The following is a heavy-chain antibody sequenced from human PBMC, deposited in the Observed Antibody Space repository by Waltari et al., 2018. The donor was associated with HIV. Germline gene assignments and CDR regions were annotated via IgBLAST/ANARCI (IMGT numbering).Heavy chain of an antibody. CDR3: ARAYDSGGFYYSLFDY. CDR2: ISAYNDNT. CDR1: GYTFTSYG. V-gene: IGHV1-18*01. J-gene: IGHJ4*02. Sequence: QVQLVQSGAEVKKPGASVKVSCKASGYTFTSYGISWVRQAPGHGLAWMGWISAYNDNTNYAQKFQGRVTMTTDTSTSTAYMELRSLRSDDTAVYYCARAYDSGGFYYSLFDYWGQGTLVTVSS. D-gene: IGHD3-22*01.